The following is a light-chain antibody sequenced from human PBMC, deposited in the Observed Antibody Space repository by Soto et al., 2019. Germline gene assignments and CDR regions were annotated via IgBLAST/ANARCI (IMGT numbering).Light chain of an antibody. J-gene: IGLJ1*01. V-gene: IGLV2-14*01. CDR3: CSYTRSGTLI. Sequence: LTQPASVSGSPGQSITISCVGTSRDIGDYNYVSWYQQHPGKVPKVIIYDVSNRPSGVSYRFSGTKSGNTASLTVSGLQAEDEAHYYCCSYTRSGTLIFGTGTKVTVL. CDR2: DVS. CDR1: SRDIGDYNY.